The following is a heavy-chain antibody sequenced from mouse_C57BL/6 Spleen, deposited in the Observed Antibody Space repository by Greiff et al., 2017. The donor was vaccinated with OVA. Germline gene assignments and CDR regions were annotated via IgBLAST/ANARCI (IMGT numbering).Heavy chain of an antibody. J-gene: IGHJ2*01. CDR2: IYPRDGST. V-gene: IGHV1-78*01. D-gene: IGHD2-3*01. CDR3: ARPSYGGYYVG. CDR1: GYTFTDHT. Sequence: VQLQQSDAELVKPGASVKISCKVSGYTFTDHTMHWMKQRPEQGLEWIGYIYPRDGSTKYNEKFKGKATLTADKSSSTACMQLNSLTSEYSAFYVCARPSYGGYYVGWGQGTTLTVSS.